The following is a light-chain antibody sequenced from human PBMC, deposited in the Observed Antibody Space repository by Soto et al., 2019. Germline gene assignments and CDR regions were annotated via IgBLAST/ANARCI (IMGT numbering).Light chain of an antibody. V-gene: IGKV2-30*02. Sequence: DVVMTQSPLSLPVTLGQPASISCRSSQSLVHSDGNTYLNWFHQRPGQSRSRLIYKVSNRDSGVPDRFSGSGSGTDFTLKISRVDAEDVGVYYCMQGTHWAYTFGQGTNLEIK. CDR2: KVS. CDR3: MQGTHWAYT. J-gene: IGKJ2*01. CDR1: QSLVHSDGNTY.